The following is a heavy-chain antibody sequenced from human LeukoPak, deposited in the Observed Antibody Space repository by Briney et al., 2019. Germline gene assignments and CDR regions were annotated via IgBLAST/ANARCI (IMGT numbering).Heavy chain of an antibody. D-gene: IGHD6-13*01. CDR1: GGSISSYY. CDR2: IYYSGST. J-gene: IGHJ4*02. CDR3: ARHKMGIAAAGTVYYFDY. Sequence: ETLSLTCTVSGGSISSYYWSWIRQPPGKGLEWIGYIYYSGSTNYNPSLKSRVTISVDTSKNQFSLKLSSVTAADTAVYYCARHKMGIAAAGTVYYFDYWGQGTLVTVSS. V-gene: IGHV4-59*08.